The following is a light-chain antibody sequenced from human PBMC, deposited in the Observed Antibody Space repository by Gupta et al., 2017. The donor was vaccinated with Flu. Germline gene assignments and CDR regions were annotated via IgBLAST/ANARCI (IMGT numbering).Light chain of an antibody. CDR3: GTWDSSLSAGV. V-gene: IGLV1-51*01. CDR2: DNN. Sequence: QSVLTPPPSVSAAPGQKVTISCSGSSSNIGNNYVSWYQQRPGTAPKLLIYDNNKRPSGIPDRFSGSKSGTSATLGITGLQTGDEADYYCGTWDSSLSAGVFGGGTKLTVL. J-gene: IGLJ3*02. CDR1: SSNIGNNY.